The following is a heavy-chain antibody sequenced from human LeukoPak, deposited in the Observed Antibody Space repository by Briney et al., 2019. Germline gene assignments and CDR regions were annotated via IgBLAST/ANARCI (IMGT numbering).Heavy chain of an antibody. J-gene: IGHJ4*02. D-gene: IGHD6-19*01. Sequence: GGSLRLSCAASGFTFISSWWNWFGKAPGRGLFWFPRINSDGSSTSYADSVKGRFTISRDNAKNTLYLQMNSLRAEDTAVYYCARSTRIAVAGTVAYWGQGTLVTVSS. CDR3: ARSTRIAVAGTVAY. CDR2: INSDGSST. CDR1: GFTFISSW. V-gene: IGHV3-74*01.